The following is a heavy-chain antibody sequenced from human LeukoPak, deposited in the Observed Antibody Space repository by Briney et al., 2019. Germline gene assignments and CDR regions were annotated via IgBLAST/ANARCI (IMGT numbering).Heavy chain of an antibody. CDR3: ARDMVHSSGAFDS. Sequence: GGSLRLSCAVSGFTVSTNHMTWVRQAPGKGLEWVSAINDVDTAYYADTVRGRFTSSRDSAKNTLYLQMKSLRADDTAVYYCARDMVHSSGAFDSWGQGTLVTVSS. J-gene: IGHJ4*02. D-gene: IGHD3-22*01. V-gene: IGHV3-53*01. CDR1: GFTVSTNH. CDR2: INDVDTA.